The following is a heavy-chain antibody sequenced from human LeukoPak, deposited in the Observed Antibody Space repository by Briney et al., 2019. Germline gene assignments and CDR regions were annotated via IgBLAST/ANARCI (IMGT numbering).Heavy chain of an antibody. Sequence: PGGSLRLSCAASGFTFSSYSMNWVRQAPGKGLEWVSYISSTTIYYTDSVKGRFTISRDNAQNSLYLQMNSLRDEDTAVCYCARGNTMVRANWFDPWGQGTLVTVSS. V-gene: IGHV3-48*02. J-gene: IGHJ5*02. D-gene: IGHD3-10*01. CDR2: ISSTTI. CDR3: ARGNTMVRANWFDP. CDR1: GFTFSSYS.